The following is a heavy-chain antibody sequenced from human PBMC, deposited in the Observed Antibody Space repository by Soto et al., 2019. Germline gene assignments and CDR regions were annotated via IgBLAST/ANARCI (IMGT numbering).Heavy chain of an antibody. D-gene: IGHD3-3*01. CDR2: IYSGGST. Sequence: PGGSLRLSCAASGFTVSSNYMSWVRQAPGKGLEWVSVIYSGGSTYYADSVKGRFTISRHNSKNTLYLQMNSLRAEDTAVYYCAREIRDFWSGYYFDYWGQGTLVTVSS. CDR3: AREIRDFWSGYYFDY. CDR1: GFTVSSNY. J-gene: IGHJ4*02. V-gene: IGHV3-53*04.